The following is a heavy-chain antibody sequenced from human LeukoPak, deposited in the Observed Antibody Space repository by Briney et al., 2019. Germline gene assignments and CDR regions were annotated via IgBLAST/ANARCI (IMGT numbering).Heavy chain of an antibody. CDR2: ISSSSSYI. CDR3: ARDWRVGATEYYFDY. CDR1: GFTFSNYV. D-gene: IGHD1-26*01. J-gene: IGHJ4*02. Sequence: KAGGSLRLSCAASGFTFSNYVMNWVRQAPGKGLEWVSSISSSSSYIYYADSVKGRFTISRDNAKNSLYLQMNSLRAEDTAVYYCARDWRVGATEYYFDYWGQGTLVTVSS. V-gene: IGHV3-21*01.